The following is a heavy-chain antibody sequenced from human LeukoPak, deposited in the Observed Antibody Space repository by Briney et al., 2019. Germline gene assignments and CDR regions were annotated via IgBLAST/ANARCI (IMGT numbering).Heavy chain of an antibody. D-gene: IGHD6-13*01. CDR3: ARDRLAADPPHWFDP. Sequence: SETLSLTCTVSGYSISSGYYWGWIRQPPGKGLEWIGSIYHSGSTYYNPSLKSRVTISVDTSKNQFSLKMSSVTDADTAVYYTARDRLAADPPHWFDPWGQGTGVTLSS. J-gene: IGHJ5*02. CDR1: GYSISSGYY. V-gene: IGHV4-38-2*02. CDR2: IYHSGST.